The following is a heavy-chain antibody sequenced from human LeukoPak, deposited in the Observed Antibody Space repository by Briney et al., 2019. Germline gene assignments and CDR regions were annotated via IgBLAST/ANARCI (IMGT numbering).Heavy chain of an antibody. D-gene: IGHD2-2*01. V-gene: IGHV1-2*02. J-gene: IGHJ4*02. Sequence: ASVKVSCKASGYTFSGYYIHWVRQAPGQGLEWMGWINPNSGGTNYAQKFQGRVTMTRDTSISTAYMELSRLRSDDTAVYYCARVVVVPAAIDTWGQGTLVTVSS. CDR3: ARVVVVPAAIDT. CDR2: INPNSGGT. CDR1: GYTFSGYY.